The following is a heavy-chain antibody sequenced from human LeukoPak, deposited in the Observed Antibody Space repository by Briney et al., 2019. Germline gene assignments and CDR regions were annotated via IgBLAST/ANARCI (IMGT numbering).Heavy chain of an antibody. CDR1: GFTFSSYA. V-gene: IGHV3-7*01. CDR2: IKQDGSGK. J-gene: IGHJ4*02. Sequence: GGSLRLSCAASGFTFSSYAMHWVRQAPGKGLEWVANIKQDGSGKYYVDSVKGRFTISRDNAKNSLYLQMNSLRAEDTAVYYCARLGEYSSSTALFDSGWGQGTLVTVSS. CDR3: ARLGEYSSSTALFDSG. D-gene: IGHD6-6*01.